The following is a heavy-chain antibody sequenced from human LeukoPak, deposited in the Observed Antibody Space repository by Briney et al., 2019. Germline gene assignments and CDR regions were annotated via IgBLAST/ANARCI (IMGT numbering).Heavy chain of an antibody. CDR3: ARERYCGGGDCYSIFES. CDR2: IRYDGSNK. Sequence: PGGSLRLSCAASGFTFSSYDIHWVRQAPGKGLEWVAFIRYDGSNKYYADSVRGRFTISRDNSKNTLYLQMNNLRGEDTAVYFCARERYCGGGDCYSIFESWGQGTLVTVSS. CDR1: GFTFSSYD. D-gene: IGHD2-21*02. J-gene: IGHJ4*02. V-gene: IGHV3-30*02.